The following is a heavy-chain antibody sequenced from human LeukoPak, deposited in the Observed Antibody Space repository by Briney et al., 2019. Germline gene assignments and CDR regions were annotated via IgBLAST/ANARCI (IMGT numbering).Heavy chain of an antibody. V-gene: IGHV4-39*01. D-gene: IGHD3-10*01. CDR1: GGSISSSSYY. CDR2: IYYSGST. Sequence: SETLSLTCTVSGGSISSSSYYWGWIRQPPGKGLEWIGSIYYSGSTYYNPSLKSRVTISVDTSKNQFSLKLSSVTAADTAVYYCARRGYYGSGSYYSGGMDVWGQGTAVTVS. CDR3: ARRGYYGSGSYYSGGMDV. J-gene: IGHJ6*02.